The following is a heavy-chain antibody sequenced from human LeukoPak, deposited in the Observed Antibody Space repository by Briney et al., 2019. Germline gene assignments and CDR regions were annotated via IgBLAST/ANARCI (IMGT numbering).Heavy chain of an antibody. V-gene: IGHV3-30*18. D-gene: IGHD2-2*01. CDR3: AKVAPYCSSTTCYHSPYYGMDV. J-gene: IGHJ6*02. CDR2: ISYDGSNK. Sequence: PGGSLRLSCAASGFTFSSYGMHWVRQAPGKGLEWVAVISYDGSNKYYADSVKGRFTISRDNSMNTLYLQMNGLRIEDTAVYYCAKVAPYCSSTTCYHSPYYGMDVWGQGTTVTVSS. CDR1: GFTFSSYG.